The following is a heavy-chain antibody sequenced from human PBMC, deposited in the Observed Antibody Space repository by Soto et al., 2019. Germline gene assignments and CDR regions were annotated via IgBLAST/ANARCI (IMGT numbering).Heavy chain of an antibody. CDR3: ARLIVVPYYFDS. J-gene: IGHJ4*02. CDR2: TFYRSKWYT. V-gene: IGHV6-1*01. Sequence: SQTLSLTCAISGDSVSINSATWHWIRQSPSRGLEWLGRTFYRSKWYTDYALSVKSRMTINPDTSKNQFSLHLNSVTPEDTAVYYCARLIVVPYYFDSWGQGTLVTVSS. D-gene: IGHD3-22*01. CDR1: GDSVSINSAT.